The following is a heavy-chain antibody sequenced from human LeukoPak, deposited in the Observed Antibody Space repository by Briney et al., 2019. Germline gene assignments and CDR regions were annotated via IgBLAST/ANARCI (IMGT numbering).Heavy chain of an antibody. CDR1: GFTFSNAW. CDR2: IKSKTDGGTT. CDR3: TTDVSVFGVYYFDY. D-gene: IGHD3-16*01. J-gene: IGHJ4*02. Sequence: PGGSLRLSCAPSGFTFSNAWMSWVRQAPGKGLEWVGRIKSKTDGGTTDYAAPVKGRFTISRDDSKNTLYLQMNSLKTEDTAVYYCTTDVSVFGVYYFDYWGQGTLVTVSS. V-gene: IGHV3-15*01.